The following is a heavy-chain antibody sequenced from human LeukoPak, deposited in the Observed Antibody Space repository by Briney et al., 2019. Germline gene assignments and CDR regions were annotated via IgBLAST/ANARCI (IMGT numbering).Heavy chain of an antibody. CDR1: GFTFSSYS. CDR2: ISYDGSNK. Sequence: PGGSLRLSCAASGFTFSSYSMNWVRQAPGKGLEWVAVISYDGSNKYYADSVKGRFTISRDNSKNTLYLQMNSLRAEDTAVYYCAKDSLWFGESNDAFDIWGQGTMVTVSS. J-gene: IGHJ3*02. V-gene: IGHV3-30*18. D-gene: IGHD3-10*01. CDR3: AKDSLWFGESNDAFDI.